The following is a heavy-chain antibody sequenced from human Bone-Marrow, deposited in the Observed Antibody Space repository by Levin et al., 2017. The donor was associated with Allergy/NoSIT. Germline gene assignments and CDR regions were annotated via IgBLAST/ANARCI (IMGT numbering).Heavy chain of an antibody. J-gene: IGHJ6*02. V-gene: IGHV4-59*01. CDR2: IYYSGST. D-gene: IGHD4-23*01. CDR3: ARDGGRVPGLSGYYYGMDV. Sequence: SQTLSLTCTVSGGSISSSYWSWIRQPPGKGLEWIGYIYYSGSTNYNPSLTSRVTISVDTSKNQFSLKLSSVTAADTAVYYCARDGGRVPGLSGYYYGMDVWGQGTTVTVSS. CDR1: GGSISSSY.